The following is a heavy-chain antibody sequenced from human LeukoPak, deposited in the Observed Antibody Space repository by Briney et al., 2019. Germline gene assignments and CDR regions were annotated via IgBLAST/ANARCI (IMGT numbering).Heavy chain of an antibody. Sequence: TGGSLRLSCAASGFTFSSYSMNWVRQAPGKGLEWVSYISSSSSTIYYADSVKGRFTISRDNAKNSLYLQMNSLRAEDTAVYYCARAPGITIFGVVPPNFDYWGQGTLVTVSS. CDR3: ARAPGITIFGVVPPNFDY. CDR2: ISSSSSTI. V-gene: IGHV3-48*01. J-gene: IGHJ4*02. D-gene: IGHD3-3*01. CDR1: GFTFSSYS.